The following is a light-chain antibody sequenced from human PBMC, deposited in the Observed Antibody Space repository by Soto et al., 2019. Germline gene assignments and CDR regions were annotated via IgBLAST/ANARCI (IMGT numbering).Light chain of an antibody. J-gene: IGKJ5*01. CDR3: QQYGSSPLIT. CDR2: GAS. Sequence: ELVLTQSPGTLSLSPGYRSTLSCRASQSVSSTYLAWYQQRPGQAPRLLIYGASSRATGIPDRFSGSGSGTDFTLTIRRLEPEDFAVYYCQQYGSSPLITFGQGTRLEIK. CDR1: QSVSSTY. V-gene: IGKV3-20*01.